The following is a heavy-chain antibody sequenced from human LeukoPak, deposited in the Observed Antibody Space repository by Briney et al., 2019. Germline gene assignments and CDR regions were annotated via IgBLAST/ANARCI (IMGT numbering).Heavy chain of an antibody. J-gene: IGHJ4*02. V-gene: IGHV1-69*05. CDR3: ARDVYYDSSGYYSY. CDR1: GGTFSSYA. CDR2: IIPIFGTA. Sequence: ASVKVSCKASGGTFSSYAISWVRQAPGQGLEWMGGIIPIFGTANYAQKFQGRVTITTDESTSTAYMELSSLRSEDTAVYYCARDVYYDSSGYYSYWGQGTLVTVSS. D-gene: IGHD3-22*01.